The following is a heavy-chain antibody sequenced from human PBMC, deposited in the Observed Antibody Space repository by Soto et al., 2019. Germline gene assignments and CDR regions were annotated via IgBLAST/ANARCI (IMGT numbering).Heavy chain of an antibody. Sequence: GGSLRLSCAASGFTFNNYAMTWVRQAPGKGLEWVSAISGGGDTTSYADSVKGRLTVSRDNSKNTLYLQMNSLRAEDTAVYYCAKDPLVVPATMPYWFDPWGQGTLVTVSS. CDR3: AKDPLVVPATMPYWFDP. J-gene: IGHJ5*02. V-gene: IGHV3-23*01. CDR2: ISGGGDTT. CDR1: GFTFNNYA. D-gene: IGHD2-2*01.